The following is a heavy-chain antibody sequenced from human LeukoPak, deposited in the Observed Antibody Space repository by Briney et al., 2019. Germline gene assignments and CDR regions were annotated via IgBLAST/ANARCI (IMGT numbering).Heavy chain of an antibody. CDR2: IYYSGST. Sequence: SETLTLTCTVSGGSISSYYWSWSRQPPGKGLEWIGYIYYSGSTNYNPSLKSRVTISVDTSKNQFSLKLSSVTAADTAVYYCARRYGDFGHWYFDLWGRGTLVTVSS. V-gene: IGHV4-59*08. CDR3: ARRYGDFGHWYFDL. J-gene: IGHJ2*01. D-gene: IGHD4-17*01. CDR1: GGSISSYY.